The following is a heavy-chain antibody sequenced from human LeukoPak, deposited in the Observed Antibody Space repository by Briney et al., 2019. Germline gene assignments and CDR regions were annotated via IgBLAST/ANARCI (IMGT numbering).Heavy chain of an antibody. D-gene: IGHD5-24*01. CDR3: ARETPRRGETRDGYR. CDR2: ISGSGGST. CDR1: GFSFSSYW. Sequence: GGSLRLSCTASGFSFSSYWMHWVRQVPGKGLVWVSVISGSGGSTYSADSVKGRFTISRDNSKNTVYLQMNSLRVEDTAVYYCARETPRRGETRDGYRWGQGTVVTVSS. V-gene: IGHV3-23*01. J-gene: IGHJ4*02.